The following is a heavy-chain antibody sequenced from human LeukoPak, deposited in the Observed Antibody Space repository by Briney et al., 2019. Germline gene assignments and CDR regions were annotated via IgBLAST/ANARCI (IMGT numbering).Heavy chain of an antibody. Sequence: PSETLSLTCTVSGGSISSGGYYWSWIRQPPGKGLEWIGYIYHSGSIYYNPSLKSRVTISVDRSKNQVSLKLTSMTAADTAVYYCARDGYGVQNWFDPWGQGTLVTVSS. V-gene: IGHV4-30-2*01. D-gene: IGHD4-17*01. CDR3: ARDGYGVQNWFDP. J-gene: IGHJ5*02. CDR2: IYHSGSI. CDR1: GGSISSGGYY.